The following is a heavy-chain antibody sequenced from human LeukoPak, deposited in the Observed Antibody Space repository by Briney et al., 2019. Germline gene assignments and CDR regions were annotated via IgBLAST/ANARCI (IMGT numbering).Heavy chain of an antibody. CDR3: ARDIGYCSGGSCYSEDYYYYGMDV. CDR2: IKEDGSQK. J-gene: IGHJ6*02. CDR1: GFTFSSFW. Sequence: GGSLRLSCAASGFTFSSFWMTWVRQAPGKGLEWVANIKEDGSQKYYVDSVKGRFTISRDNAKNSLFLQTNSLRADDTAVYYCARDIGYCSGGSCYSEDYYYYGMDVWGQGTTVTVSS. V-gene: IGHV3-7*03. D-gene: IGHD2-15*01.